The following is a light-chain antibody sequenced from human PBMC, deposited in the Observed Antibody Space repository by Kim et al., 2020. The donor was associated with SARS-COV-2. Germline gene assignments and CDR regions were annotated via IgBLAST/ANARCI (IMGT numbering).Light chain of an antibody. V-gene: IGLV1-40*01. CDR3: QSYDISLSGWV. CDR1: SSNIGAGYD. Sequence: QSVLTQPPSVSGAPGQRVTISCTGSSSNIGAGYDIHWYQQLPGTAPKLLIYVNNNRPSGVPDRFSGSKSGTSASLAITGLQAEDEADYYCQSYDISLSGWVFGGGTQLT. CDR2: VNN. J-gene: IGLJ3*02.